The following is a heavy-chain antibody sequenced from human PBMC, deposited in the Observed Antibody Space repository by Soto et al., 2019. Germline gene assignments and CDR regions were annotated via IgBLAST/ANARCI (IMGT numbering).Heavy chain of an antibody. J-gene: IGHJ4*02. CDR3: ARDGIAARPTPDY. V-gene: IGHV1-18*01. D-gene: IGHD6-6*01. CDR2: ISGYNGNT. CDR1: GYTFASYG. Sequence: ASVKVSCKASGYTFASYGINWVRQAPGQGLEWMGWISGYNGNTKYARKFRGRVTMTTDTSTSTAYMELRSLRSDDTALYYCARDGIAARPTPDYWGQGTLVTVSS.